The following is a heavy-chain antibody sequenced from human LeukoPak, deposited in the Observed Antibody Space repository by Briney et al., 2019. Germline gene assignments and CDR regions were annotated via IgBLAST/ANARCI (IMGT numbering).Heavy chain of an antibody. J-gene: IGHJ4*02. V-gene: IGHV4-39*01. Sequence: PSETLSLTCTVSGGSISISSYYWGWIRQPPGKGLEWIGSIYYSGSTYYNPSLKSRVTISVDTSKNQFSLKLSSVTAADTAVYYCARDTIFRVGPRYWGQGTLVTVSS. CDR3: ARDTIFRVGPRY. CDR2: IYYSGST. D-gene: IGHD3-3*01. CDR1: GGSISISSYY.